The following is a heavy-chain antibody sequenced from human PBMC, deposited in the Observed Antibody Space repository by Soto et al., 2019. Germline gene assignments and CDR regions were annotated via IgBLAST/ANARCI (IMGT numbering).Heavy chain of an antibody. CDR1: GFTFSSYA. V-gene: IGHV3-23*01. CDR3: ARDNGYSSSQHGDNWFDP. CDR2: ISGSGGST. D-gene: IGHD6-13*01. J-gene: IGHJ5*02. Sequence: GWLRLPGSASGFTFSSYAMSWVRQAPGKGLEWVSAISGSGGSTYYADSVKGRFTISRDNSKNTLYLQMNSLRAEDTAVYYCARDNGYSSSQHGDNWFDPWGQGTLVTVYS.